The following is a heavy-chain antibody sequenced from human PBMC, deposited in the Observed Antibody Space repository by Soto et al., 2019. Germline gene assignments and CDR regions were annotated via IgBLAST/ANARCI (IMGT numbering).Heavy chain of an antibody. CDR2: VFYTGKT. J-gene: IGHJ6*02. CDR3: ARHFATSEASYYGMDV. V-gene: IGHV4-39*01. CDR1: GGSISSSSFY. Sequence: QLQLQASGPGLVRPSETLSLTCSVSGGSISSSSFYWGWIRQPPGKGPEWIGSVFYTGKTYHNPSLKSRVTIFVDTSKNQFSLSLSSVTAADTAMYYCARHFATSEASYYGMDVWGHGTTVTVSS.